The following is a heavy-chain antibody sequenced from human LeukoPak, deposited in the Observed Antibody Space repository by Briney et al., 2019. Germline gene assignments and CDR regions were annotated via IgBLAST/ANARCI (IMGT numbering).Heavy chain of an antibody. CDR3: ATFSWLLFAFDI. Sequence: ASVKVSCKASGYTFTSYGISWVRQAPGQGLEWMGWISAYNGNTNYAQKLQGRVTITRDTSATTAYMELSSLRSEDTAVYYCATFSWLLFAFDIWGQGTMVTASS. D-gene: IGHD3-3*01. CDR1: GYTFTSYG. V-gene: IGHV1-18*01. CDR2: ISAYNGNT. J-gene: IGHJ3*02.